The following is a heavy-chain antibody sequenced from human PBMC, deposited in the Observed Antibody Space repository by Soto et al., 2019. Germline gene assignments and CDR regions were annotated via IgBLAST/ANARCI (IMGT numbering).Heavy chain of an antibody. Sequence: EVQLVESGGGLVQPGGSLRLSCAASGFTFSSYWMHWVRQAPGKVLVWVSRINGDGGSTSYADSVEGRFTISRDNAKNTLYLQMNSLSAEDTAVYYCARDGGLHVSGRPHSTDYWGQGTLVTVSS. CDR3: ARDGGLHVSGRPHSTDY. J-gene: IGHJ4*02. D-gene: IGHD5-12*01. V-gene: IGHV3-74*01. CDR2: INGDGGST. CDR1: GFTFSSYW.